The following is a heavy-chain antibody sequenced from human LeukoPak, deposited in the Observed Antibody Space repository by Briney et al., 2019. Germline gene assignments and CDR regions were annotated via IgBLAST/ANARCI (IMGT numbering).Heavy chain of an antibody. CDR2: FDPEDGET. Sequence: GASVKVSCKVSGYTLTELSMHWVRQAPGKGLEWMEGFDPEDGETIYAQKFQGRVTMTEDTSTDTAYMELSSLRSEDTAVYYCATPTGLRFGPYYYYGMDVWGQGTTVTVSS. D-gene: IGHD3-3*01. CDR3: ATPTGLRFGPYYYYGMDV. J-gene: IGHJ6*02. CDR1: GYTLTELS. V-gene: IGHV1-24*01.